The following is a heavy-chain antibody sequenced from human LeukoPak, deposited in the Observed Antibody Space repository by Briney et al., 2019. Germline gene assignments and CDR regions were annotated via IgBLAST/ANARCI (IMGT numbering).Heavy chain of an antibody. CDR3: ARDSRIAARRRWFDP. Sequence: ASVKVSCKASGYTFTSYDINWVRQATGQGLEWMGLMNPNSGNTGYAQKFQGRVTITRNTSISTAYMELSSLRSEDTAVYYCARDSRIAARRRWFDPWGQGTLVTVSS. CDR1: GYTFTSYD. J-gene: IGHJ5*02. D-gene: IGHD6-6*01. V-gene: IGHV1-8*03. CDR2: MNPNSGNT.